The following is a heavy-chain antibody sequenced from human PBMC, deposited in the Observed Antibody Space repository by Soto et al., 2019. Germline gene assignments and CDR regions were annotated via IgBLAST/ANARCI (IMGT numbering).Heavy chain of an antibody. CDR1: GDSISSHDW. CDR2: IHHSGSI. J-gene: IGHJ4*02. D-gene: IGHD3-22*01. CDR3: VCNGYYSLDH. V-gene: IGHV4-4*02. Sequence: QVQLQESGPGLVNPSGTLSLTCAVSGDSISSHDWWSWVRQPPGKGLEWIGEIHHSGSINYNPSLKSRVTISVDRSKNQFSLNLSSVTAADTAVYFCVCNGYYSLDHWGQGTLVIVSP.